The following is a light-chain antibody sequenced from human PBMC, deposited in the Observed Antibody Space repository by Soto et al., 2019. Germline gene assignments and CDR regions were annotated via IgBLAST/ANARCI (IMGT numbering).Light chain of an antibody. Sequence: QSVLPQPASGSGSPGQSITISCTGTSSDVGLYNLVSWYQHPPGKAPKLMIHEVSKRPSGVSSRFSGPKSGNTASLTISGLQAEHEADYYCCSYAGGSTYVFGTGTKVTV. CDR3: CSYAGGSTYV. V-gene: IGLV2-23*02. CDR1: SSDVGLYNL. CDR2: EVS. J-gene: IGLJ1*01.